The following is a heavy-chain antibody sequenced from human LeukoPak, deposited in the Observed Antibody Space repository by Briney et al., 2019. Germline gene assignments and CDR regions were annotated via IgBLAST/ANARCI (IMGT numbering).Heavy chain of an antibody. CDR1: GGSISNYY. V-gene: IGHV4-59*12. D-gene: IGHD3-22*01. CDR2: IYYSGST. J-gene: IGHJ2*01. CDR3: ARVGYYDSSGYYDPDWYFDL. Sequence: SETLSLTCTVSGGSISNYYWSWIRQPPGKGLEWIGSIYYSGSTYYNPSLKSRVTISVDTSKNQFSLKLSSVTAADTAVYYCARVGYYDSSGYYDPDWYFDLWGRGTLVTVSS.